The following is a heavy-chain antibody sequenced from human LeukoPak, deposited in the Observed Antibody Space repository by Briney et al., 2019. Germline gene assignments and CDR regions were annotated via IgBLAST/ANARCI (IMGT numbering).Heavy chain of an antibody. V-gene: IGHV3-30*18. CDR1: GFTFSSYG. J-gene: IGHJ6*02. CDR3: AKVGGDRAYGMDV. D-gene: IGHD3-16*01. Sequence: GGSLRLSCGASGFTFSSYGMHWVRQAPGKGLEWVAVISYDGSNKYYADSVKGRFTISRGNSKNTLYLQMNSLRAEDTAVYYCAKVGGDRAYGMDVWGQGTTVTVSS. CDR2: ISYDGSNK.